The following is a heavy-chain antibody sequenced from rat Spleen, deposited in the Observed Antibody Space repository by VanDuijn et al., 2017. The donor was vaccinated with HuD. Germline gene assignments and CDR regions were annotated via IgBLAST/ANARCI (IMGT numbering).Heavy chain of an antibody. CDR1: DYSITSHY. CDR2: ISYSGST. D-gene: IGHD1-4*01. CDR3: VKDWTTPDY. Sequence: VQLQESGPGLVKPSQSLSLTCSVTDYSITSHYWGWIRKFPGNKMEWIGHISYSGSTSYNPSLKSRISITRDTSKNQFFLQVNSVTPEDTAIYYCVKDWTTPDYWGQGVMVTVSS. V-gene: IGHV3-1*01. J-gene: IGHJ2*01.